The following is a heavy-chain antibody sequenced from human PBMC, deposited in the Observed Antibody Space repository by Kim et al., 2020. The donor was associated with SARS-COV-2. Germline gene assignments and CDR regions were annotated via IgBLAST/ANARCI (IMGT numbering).Heavy chain of an antibody. CDR1: GGSISSGGYY. V-gene: IGHV4-31*03. CDR2: IYYSGST. Sequence: SETLSLTCTVSGGSISSGGYYWSWIRQHPGKGLEWIGYIYYSGSTYYNPSLKSRVTISVDTSKNQFSLKLSSVTAADTAVYYCARGEDSSSWPKDYWGQGTLVTVSS. D-gene: IGHD6-13*01. CDR3: ARGEDSSSWPKDY. J-gene: IGHJ4*02.